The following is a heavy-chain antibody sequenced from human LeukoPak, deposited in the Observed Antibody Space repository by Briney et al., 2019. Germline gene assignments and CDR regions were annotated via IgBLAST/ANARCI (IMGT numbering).Heavy chain of an antibody. CDR3: ARDSAAGGFDY. Sequence: GGSLRLSCTASGFTFSRYWMTWVRQAPGKGLEWVANMKEDGSQKYYVGSMRGRFTISRDNAEKSLYLQMNSLTAEDTAVYFCARDSAAGGFDYWGQGILVTVST. J-gene: IGHJ4*02. CDR2: MKEDGSQK. CDR1: GFTFSRYW. V-gene: IGHV3-7*05. D-gene: IGHD6-13*01.